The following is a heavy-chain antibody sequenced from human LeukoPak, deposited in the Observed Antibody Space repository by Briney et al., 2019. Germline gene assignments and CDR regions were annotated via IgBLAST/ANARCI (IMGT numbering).Heavy chain of an antibody. CDR2: IWYDGSNK. Sequence: GGSLRLSCAASGFTFSSYGMHWVRQAPGKGLEWVAVIWYDGSNKYYADSVKGRFTISRDNSKNTLYLQMNSLRAEDTAVYYCARVTLPPAHAFDIWGQGTMVTVSS. CDR1: GFTFSSYG. CDR3: ARVTLPPAHAFDI. J-gene: IGHJ3*02. V-gene: IGHV3-33*01. D-gene: IGHD1-14*01.